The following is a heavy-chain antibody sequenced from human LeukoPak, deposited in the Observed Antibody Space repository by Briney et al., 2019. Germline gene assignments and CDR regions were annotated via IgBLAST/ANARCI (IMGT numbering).Heavy chain of an antibody. J-gene: IGHJ4*02. CDR2: INPNSGGT. CDR3: ARGGLRVRYFDWLFDY. Sequence: ASVKVSCKASGYTFTSYYMHWVRQAPGQGLEWMGRINPNSGGTNYAQKFQGRVTMTGDTSISTAYMELSRLRSDDTAVYYCARGGLRVRYFDWLFDYWGQGTLVTVSS. CDR1: GYTFTSYY. D-gene: IGHD3-9*01. V-gene: IGHV1-2*06.